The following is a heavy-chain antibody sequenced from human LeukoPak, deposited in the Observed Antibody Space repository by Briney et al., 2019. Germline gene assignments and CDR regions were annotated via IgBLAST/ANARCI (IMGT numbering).Heavy chain of an antibody. V-gene: IGHV1-2*02. CDR3: ARDLGDGYNSYAFDM. CDR2: INPDSGGT. CDR1: VYTFTAYY. J-gene: IGHJ3*02. D-gene: IGHD5-24*01. Sequence: ASVKVSCKASVYTFTAYYIHWVRQAPGQGLEWMGWINPDSGGTSSAQRFQGRVTMTRDTSISTAYMELRRLRSDDTAMYYCARDLGDGYNSYAFDMWGQGTMVTVSS.